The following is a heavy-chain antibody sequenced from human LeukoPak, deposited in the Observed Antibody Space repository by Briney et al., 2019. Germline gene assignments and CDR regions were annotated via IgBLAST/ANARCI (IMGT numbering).Heavy chain of an antibody. V-gene: IGHV3-7*05. CDR2: MNEARNEK. J-gene: IGHJ3*02. CDR3: ACPRGWHGYGAYDI. CDR1: GFAFSTDW. D-gene: IGHD6-19*01. Sequence: GGSLRLSCAASGFAFSTDWVSWVRQAPGKGLGWVANMNEARNEKYYVDSVEGRFTISRDNAKSSLYLQMNSLRAEDTAIYYCACPRGWHGYGAYDIWGQGTMVTVSS.